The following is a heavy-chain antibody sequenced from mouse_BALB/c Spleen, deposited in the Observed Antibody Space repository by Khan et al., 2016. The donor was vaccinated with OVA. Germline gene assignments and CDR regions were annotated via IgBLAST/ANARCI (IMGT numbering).Heavy chain of an antibody. Sequence: VQLQESGPGLVAPSQSLSITCTISGFSLTSYGVHWVRQPPGKGLEWLVVIWSDGHTTYNSALKSRLSISKDNSKSQVFLKMNSLQTKDTAMYYCARHGYYGNYGPYFDVWGAGTTVTVSS. CDR2: IWSDGHT. D-gene: IGHD2-1*01. J-gene: IGHJ1*01. V-gene: IGHV2-6-1*01. CDR3: ARHGYYGNYGPYFDV. CDR1: GFSLTSYG.